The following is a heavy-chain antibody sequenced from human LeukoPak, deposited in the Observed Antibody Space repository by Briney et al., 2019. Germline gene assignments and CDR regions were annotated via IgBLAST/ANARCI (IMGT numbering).Heavy chain of an antibody. V-gene: IGHV1-69*04. CDR3: ASVSAVAGYFDY. CDR2: IIPILGIA. D-gene: IGHD6-19*01. Sequence: ASVKVSCKASGGTFSSYAISWVRQAPGQGLEWMGRIIPILGIANYAQKFQGRVTITADKSTSTAYMELSSLRSEDTAVYYCASVSAVAGYFDYWGQGTLVTVSS. CDR1: GGTFSSYA. J-gene: IGHJ4*02.